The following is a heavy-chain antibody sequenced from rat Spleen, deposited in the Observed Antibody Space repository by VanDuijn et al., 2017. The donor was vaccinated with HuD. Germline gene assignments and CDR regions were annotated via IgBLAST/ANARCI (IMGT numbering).Heavy chain of an antibody. D-gene: IGHD4-3*01. CDR3: TSPYTSGQKFPFAY. CDR2: ISSSSDT. Sequence: VQLVESGGGLVQPGKSLKLSCSASGFTFSSYGMHWIRQAPGKGLDWVAYISSSSDTVYADAVKGRFTISRDNAKSTLYLQMDSLRSEDTATYYCTSPYTSGQKFPFAYWGQGTLVTVSS. CDR1: GFTFSSYG. J-gene: IGHJ3*01. V-gene: IGHV5-62*01.